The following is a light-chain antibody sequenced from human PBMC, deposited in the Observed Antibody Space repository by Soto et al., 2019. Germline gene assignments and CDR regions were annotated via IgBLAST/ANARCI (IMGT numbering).Light chain of an antibody. J-gene: IGLJ1*01. CDR2: AVS. Sequence: QSALSQPPSASGSPGQSVTISCTGTSSDDGGYNFVSWYQQHPGKAPKLMIFAVSKRPSGVPDRFSGSKSGNTASLTVSGLLAEYEADYDCSSLADTAGNNDHDVFGTGTKLTVL. CDR1: SSDDGGYNF. V-gene: IGLV2-8*01. CDR3: SSLADTAGNNDHDV.